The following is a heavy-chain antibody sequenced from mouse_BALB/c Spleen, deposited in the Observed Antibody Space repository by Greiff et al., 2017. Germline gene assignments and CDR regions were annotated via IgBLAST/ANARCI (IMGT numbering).Heavy chain of an antibody. D-gene: IGHD2-4*01. CDR1: GFTFSSYA. Sequence: EVMLVESGGGLVKPGGSLKLSCAASGFTFSSYAMSWVRQTPEKRLEWVASISSGGSTYYPDSVKGRFTISRDNARNILYLQMSSLRSEDTAMYYCARDALYDYDEDYAMDYWGQGTSVTVSS. J-gene: IGHJ4*01. CDR3: ARDALYDYDEDYAMDY. CDR2: ISSGGST. V-gene: IGHV5-6-5*01.